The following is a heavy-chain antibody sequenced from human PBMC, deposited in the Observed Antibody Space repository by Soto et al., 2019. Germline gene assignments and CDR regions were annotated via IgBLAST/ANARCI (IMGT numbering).Heavy chain of an antibody. D-gene: IGHD2-15*01. CDR3: ARGYCSSGTCPPLDF. CDR1: GFTFSSYS. J-gene: IGHJ4*02. Sequence: GGSLRLSCAASGFTFSSYSMNWVRQAPGKGLEWVSSISSSSSYIYYADSVKGRFTVSRDNAKNSLYLQMNYPRAEDTAVYYCARGYCSSGTCPPLDFWGQGTLVTVSS. CDR2: ISSSSSYI. V-gene: IGHV3-21*04.